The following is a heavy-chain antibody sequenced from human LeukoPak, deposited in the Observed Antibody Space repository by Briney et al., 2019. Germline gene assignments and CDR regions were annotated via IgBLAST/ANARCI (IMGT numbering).Heavy chain of an antibody. J-gene: IGHJ3*02. V-gene: IGHV3-48*01. CDR3: ARVPRYCSSTSCPPDAFDI. Sequence: PGGSLRLSCAASGFTFSSYSMNWVRQAPGKGLEWVSYISSSSSTIYYADSVKGRFTISRGNAKNSLYLQMNSLRAEDTAVYYCARVPRYCSSTSCPPDAFDIWGQGTTVTVSS. CDR2: ISSSSSTI. CDR1: GFTFSSYS. D-gene: IGHD2-2*01.